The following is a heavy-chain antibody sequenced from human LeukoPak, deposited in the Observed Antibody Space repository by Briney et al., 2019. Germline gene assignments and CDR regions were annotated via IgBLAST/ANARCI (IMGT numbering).Heavy chain of an antibody. CDR2: ISWNSGSI. D-gene: IGHD6-19*01. J-gene: IGHJ3*02. CDR1: GFTFDDYA. V-gene: IGHV3-9*03. CDR3: AKGEQWLVDDAFDI. Sequence: GRSLRLSCAASGFTFDDYAMHWVRQAPGKGLEWVSGISWNSGSIGYADSVKGRFAISRDNAKNSLYLQMNSLRAEDMALYYCAKGEQWLVDDAFDIWGQGTMVTVSS.